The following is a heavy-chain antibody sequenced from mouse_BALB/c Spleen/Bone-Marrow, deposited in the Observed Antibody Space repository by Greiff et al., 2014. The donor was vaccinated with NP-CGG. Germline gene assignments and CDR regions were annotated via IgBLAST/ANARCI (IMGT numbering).Heavy chain of an antibody. Sequence: DVKLQESGAELVRSGASVKSSCTASGFNIKDYYMHWVKQRPEQGLEWIGWIDPENGDTEYAPKFQGKATMTADTSSNTAYLQLSSLTSEDTAVYYCNARGDYDFDYFDYWGQGTTLTVSS. CDR2: IDPENGDT. CDR3: NARGDYDFDYFDY. D-gene: IGHD2-4*01. CDR1: GFNIKDYY. J-gene: IGHJ2*01. V-gene: IGHV14-4*02.